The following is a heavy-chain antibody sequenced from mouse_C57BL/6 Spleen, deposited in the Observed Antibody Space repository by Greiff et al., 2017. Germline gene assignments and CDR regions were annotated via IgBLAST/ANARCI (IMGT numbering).Heavy chain of an antibody. CDR1: GYTFTDYY. J-gene: IGHJ4*01. CDR2: INPNNGGT. Sequence: EVQLQQSGPELVKPGASVKISCKASGYTFTDYYMNWVKQSHGKSLEWIGDINPNNGGTSDNQKLKGKATLTVDKSSSTAYMELRSLTSEDSAVYYCARRDYYGFRAMDYWGQGTSVTVSS. CDR3: ARRDYYGFRAMDY. D-gene: IGHD1-1*01. V-gene: IGHV1-26*01.